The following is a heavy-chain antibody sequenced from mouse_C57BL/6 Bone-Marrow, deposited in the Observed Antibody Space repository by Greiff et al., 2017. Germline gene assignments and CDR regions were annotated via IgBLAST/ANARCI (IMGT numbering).Heavy chain of an antibody. J-gene: IGHJ4*01. CDR1: GYTFTSYT. Sequence: VQLVESGAELARPGASVKMSCKASGYTFTSYTMHWVKQRPGQGLEWIGYINPSSGYTKYNQKFKDKATLTADKSSSTAYMQLSSLTSEDSAVYYCARVLWLRYYAMDYWGQGTSVTVSS. CDR3: ARVLWLRYYAMDY. V-gene: IGHV1-4*01. CDR2: INPSSGYT. D-gene: IGHD2-2*01.